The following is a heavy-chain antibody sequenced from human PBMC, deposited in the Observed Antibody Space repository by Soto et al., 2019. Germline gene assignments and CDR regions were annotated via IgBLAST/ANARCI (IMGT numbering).Heavy chain of an antibody. V-gene: IGHV4-34*01. CDR2: INHSGTI. D-gene: IGHD2-21*02. CDR1: VGSFSGYY. Sequence: PSETLCLTCAVYVGSFSGYYGTWIRQPPGKGLEWIGEINHSGTINFNPSLKSRLTISLDTSKKHFSLKLSSVTDADTAAYYCARADRTLVTSYSLDVWGQGTTVTVSS. J-gene: IGHJ6*02. CDR3: ARADRTLVTSYSLDV.